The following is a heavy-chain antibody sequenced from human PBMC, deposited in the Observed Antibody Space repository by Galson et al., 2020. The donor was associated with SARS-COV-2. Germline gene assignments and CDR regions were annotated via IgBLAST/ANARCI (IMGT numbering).Heavy chain of an antibody. V-gene: IGHV4-39*01. CDR3: ARGTSGWGSRSD. CDR1: GGSVSSSSSF. D-gene: IGHD6-19*01. Sequence: SETLSLTCTVSGGSVSSSSSFWGWIRQPPGKGLEWLGSLHYSGSTYYTPYLKSRVTMSVDTSKNQFSLKLSSVTAADTALYYCARGTSGWGSRSDWGQGTLVTVSS. J-gene: IGHJ4*02. CDR2: LHYSGST.